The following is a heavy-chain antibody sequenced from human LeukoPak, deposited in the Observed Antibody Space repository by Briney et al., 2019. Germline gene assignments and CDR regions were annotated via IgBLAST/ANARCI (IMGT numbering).Heavy chain of an antibody. D-gene: IGHD3-10*01. CDR2: VYHDGGT. Sequence: SGTLSLTCVVSGGSVSSSKWWSWVRQPPGKGLEWIGQVYHDGGTKYNPSLKSRVTILVDKSKNQFSLKLSSVTAADTAVYICASQYGSGHYHFDYWGQGTLVFVSP. J-gene: IGHJ4*02. V-gene: IGHV4-4*02. CDR1: GGSVSSSKW. CDR3: ASQYGSGHYHFDY.